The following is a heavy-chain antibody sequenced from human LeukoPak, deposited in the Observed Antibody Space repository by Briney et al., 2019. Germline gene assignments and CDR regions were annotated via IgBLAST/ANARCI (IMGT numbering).Heavy chain of an antibody. D-gene: IGHD2-2*01. J-gene: IGHJ6*03. CDR2: IYTSGST. Sequence: VKPSETLSLTCTVSGGSISSGSYYWSWIRQPAGKGLEWIGRIYTSGSTNYNPSLKSRVTISVDTSKNQFSLKLSSVAAADTAVYYCARVPASSIVVVPAAERDYYYMDVWGKGTTVTVSS. CDR1: GGSISSGSYY. V-gene: IGHV4-61*02. CDR3: ARVPASSIVVVPAAERDYYYMDV.